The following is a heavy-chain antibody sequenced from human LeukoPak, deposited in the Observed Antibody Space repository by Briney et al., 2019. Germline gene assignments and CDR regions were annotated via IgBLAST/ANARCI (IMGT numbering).Heavy chain of an antibody. V-gene: IGHV4-39*07. CDR1: GGSISSGSYY. CDR3: ARLVAGTYMDV. J-gene: IGHJ6*02. CDR2: IYYSGST. Sequence: SETLSLTCTVSGGSISSGSYYWGWIRQPPGKGLEWIGSIYYSGSTYQNPSPKSRVTISVDTSKNQFSLKLSSVTAADTAVYYCARLVAGTYMDVWGQGTTVTVSS. D-gene: IGHD6-19*01.